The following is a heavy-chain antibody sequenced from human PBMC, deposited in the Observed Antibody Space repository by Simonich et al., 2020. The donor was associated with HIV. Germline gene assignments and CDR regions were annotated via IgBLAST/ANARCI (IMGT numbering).Heavy chain of an antibody. CDR3: ATSSGGNEY. J-gene: IGHJ4*02. CDR1: GGSFSGSN. Sequence: QVQLQQWCSGLLKPSETLSLTCAVYGGSFSGSNQRWIRQPQGKGLEWIGEINTIGSANYNPSLTSRVTISLHTSKKQFSLKVNSVTAADTAVYYCATSSGGNEYWGQGTLVTVSS. D-gene: IGHD3-10*01. CDR2: INTIGSA. V-gene: IGHV4-34*01.